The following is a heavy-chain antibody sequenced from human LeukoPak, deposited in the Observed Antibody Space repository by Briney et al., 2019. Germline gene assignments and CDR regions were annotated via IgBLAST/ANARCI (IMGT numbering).Heavy chain of an antibody. Sequence: SETLSLTCTVSGGSISSFYWSWIRQSPGKGLVWSGYIFDSVNTNYNPSRESRVIISVDTSKKQFSLKLSLVTAADTAVYYCARGFWSGYYPLYYYYYYMDVWGKGTTVTVSS. CDR2: IFDSVNT. CDR1: GGSISSFY. V-gene: IGHV4-59*01. D-gene: IGHD3-3*01. CDR3: ARGFWSGYYPLYYYYYYMDV. J-gene: IGHJ6*03.